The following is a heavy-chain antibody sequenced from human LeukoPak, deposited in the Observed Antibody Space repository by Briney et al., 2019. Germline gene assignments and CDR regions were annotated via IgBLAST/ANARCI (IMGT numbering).Heavy chain of an antibody. V-gene: IGHV3-30*03. Sequence: PGGSLRLSCAASGFTFSSYGMHWVRQAPGKGLEWVAVVPYDGGNKDYADSVKGRFTISRDNSKNTLYLQMNSLRAEDTAVYYCARGYGGQDYFDYWGQGTLVTVSS. CDR1: GFTFSSYG. J-gene: IGHJ4*02. CDR2: VPYDGGNK. CDR3: ARGYGGQDYFDY. D-gene: IGHD4-23*01.